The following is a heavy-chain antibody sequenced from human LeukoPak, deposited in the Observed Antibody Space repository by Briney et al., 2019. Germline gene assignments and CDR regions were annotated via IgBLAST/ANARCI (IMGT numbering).Heavy chain of an antibody. CDR3: ASSTTPTYYDRIDY. J-gene: IGHJ4*02. CDR1: GGSISSYY. V-gene: IGHV4-4*07. D-gene: IGHD3-22*01. Sequence: SETLSLTCTVSGGSISSYYWSWIRQPAGKGLEWIGRIYTSGSTNYNPSLKSRVTISVDTSKNQFSLKLSSVTAADTAVYYCASSTTPTYYDRIDYWGQGTLVTVSS. CDR2: IYTSGST.